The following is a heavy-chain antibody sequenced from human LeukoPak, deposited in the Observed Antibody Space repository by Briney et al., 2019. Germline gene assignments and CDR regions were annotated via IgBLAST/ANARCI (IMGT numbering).Heavy chain of an antibody. V-gene: IGHV3-23*01. J-gene: IGHJ4*02. CDR2: LSGSGGAT. CDR3: EKALLLVGATNYYFDY. CDR1: TPTLLVND. D-gene: IGHD1-26*01. Sequence: GGSLRLSCAASTPTLLVNDMEWVRQAPGKGLEWVSSLSGSGGATYYADSVKGRFSISRDNSKNPMYLKMNSLRVDDTAVYYWEKALLLVGATNYYFDYWGQGTLVTVSS.